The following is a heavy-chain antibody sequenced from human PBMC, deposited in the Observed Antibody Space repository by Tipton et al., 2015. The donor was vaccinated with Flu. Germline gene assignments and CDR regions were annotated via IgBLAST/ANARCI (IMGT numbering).Heavy chain of an antibody. CDR3: VRDPGYGSVWPEYFQH. Sequence: SLRLSCAASGFTFSSYWMSWVRQAPGKGLEWVANIKQDGSEKYYVDSVEGRLTISRDNAKNSLYLQMNSLRAEDTAVYYCVRDPGYGSVWPEYFQHWGQGTLVTVSS. D-gene: IGHD6-19*01. CDR1: GFTFSSYW. V-gene: IGHV3-7*01. CDR2: IKQDGSEK. J-gene: IGHJ1*01.